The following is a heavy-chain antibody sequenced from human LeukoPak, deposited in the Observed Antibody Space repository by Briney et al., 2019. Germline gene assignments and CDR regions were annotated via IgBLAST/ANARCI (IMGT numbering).Heavy chain of an antibody. D-gene: IGHD3-22*01. CDR3: AGERVPRYYDSSGHPYYYNYMDV. Sequence: LSLTCPVSGCSISSYDWSWLRQPAGKGLEWIGRIYSSGGSNYNPSLKSRVTISVGTSKNQFFLKLSSVPAAGTAAFYCAGERVPRYYDSSGHPYYYNYMDVWGKGTTVTVSS. V-gene: IGHV4-4*07. CDR2: IYSSGGS. CDR1: GCSISSYD. J-gene: IGHJ6*03.